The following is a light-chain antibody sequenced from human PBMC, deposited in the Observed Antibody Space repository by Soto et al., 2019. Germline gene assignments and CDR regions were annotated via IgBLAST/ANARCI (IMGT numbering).Light chain of an antibody. J-gene: IGKJ4*01. Sequence: EIVMTQSPATLSVSPGERATLSCRASESINNNLAWYQQKLGQGPRLLIYGASSRAPGIPARFSGSGSGTEFTLTISSLQSEDFAIYYCQQYNDWPLTFGGGTKVEIK. V-gene: IGKV3-15*01. CDR2: GAS. CDR3: QQYNDWPLT. CDR1: ESINNN.